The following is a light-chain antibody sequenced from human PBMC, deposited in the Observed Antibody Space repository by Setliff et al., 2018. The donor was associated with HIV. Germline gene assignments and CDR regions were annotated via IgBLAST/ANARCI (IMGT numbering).Light chain of an antibody. Sequence: SVLTQPASVSGSPGQSITISCTGTSSGVGSYNLVSWYQQRPGKAPKLIMYEVTKWPSGISDRFSGSKSGNTASLTISGLQADDEADYYCCSYGSSDTFVFGTGTKV. CDR1: SSGVGSYNL. CDR2: EVT. V-gene: IGLV2-23*02. J-gene: IGLJ1*01. CDR3: CSYGSSDTFV.